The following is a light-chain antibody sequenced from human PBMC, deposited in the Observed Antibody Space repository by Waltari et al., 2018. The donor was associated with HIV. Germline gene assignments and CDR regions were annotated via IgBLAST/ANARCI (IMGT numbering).Light chain of an antibody. Sequence: QSVLTQPPSVSAAPGQTVTISCSGSSSNIGNHDVSWYQQLPGTAPKLLIYGNNKRPSGTPDRFSGSKSGTSATLGITGLQTGDEADYYCGTWDSILSAVFGGGTKLTVL. V-gene: IGLV1-51*01. CDR1: SSNIGNHD. J-gene: IGLJ3*02. CDR3: GTWDSILSAV. CDR2: GNN.